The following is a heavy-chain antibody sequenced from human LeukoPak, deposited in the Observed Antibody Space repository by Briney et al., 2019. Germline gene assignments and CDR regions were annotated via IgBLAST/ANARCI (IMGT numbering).Heavy chain of an antibody. CDR1: GYTFTSYA. CDR3: ARHPDRAAAGTGFDY. Sequence: ASVKVSCKASGYTFTSYAMHWVRQAPGQRLEWMGWINAGNGNTKYSQEFQGRVTITRDTSASTAYMELSSLRSEDTAVYYCARHPDRAAAGTGFDYWGQGTLVTVSS. V-gene: IGHV1-3*01. D-gene: IGHD6-13*01. CDR2: INAGNGNT. J-gene: IGHJ4*02.